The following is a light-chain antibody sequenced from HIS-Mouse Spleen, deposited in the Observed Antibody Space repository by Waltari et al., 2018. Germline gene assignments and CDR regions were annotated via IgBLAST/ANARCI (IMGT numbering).Light chain of an antibody. CDR2: EGS. J-gene: IGLJ3*02. Sequence: QSALTQPASVSVYPGQSITISRTGTSSDVGSYNLVSRYQQHPGNAPKLMIYEGSKRPSGVSNRFSGSKSGNTASLTISGLQAEDETDYYCCSYAGSSTYWVFGGGTKLTVL. V-gene: IGLV2-23*01. CDR3: CSYAGSSTYWV. CDR1: SSDVGSYNL.